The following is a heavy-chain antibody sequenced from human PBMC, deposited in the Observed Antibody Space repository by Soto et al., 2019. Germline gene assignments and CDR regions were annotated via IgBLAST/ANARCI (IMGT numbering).Heavy chain of an antibody. CDR1: GYTFTGYY. D-gene: IGHD3-22*01. V-gene: IGHV1-2*04. CDR3: ARADYDSSGYYFLQLHY. CDR2: INPNSGGT. J-gene: IGHJ4*02. Sequence: GASVKVSCKASGYTFTGYYMHCVRQAPGQGLEWMGWINPNSGGTNYAQKFQGWVTMTRDTSISTAYMELSRLRSDDTAVYYCARADYDSSGYYFLQLHYWGQGTLVTVSS.